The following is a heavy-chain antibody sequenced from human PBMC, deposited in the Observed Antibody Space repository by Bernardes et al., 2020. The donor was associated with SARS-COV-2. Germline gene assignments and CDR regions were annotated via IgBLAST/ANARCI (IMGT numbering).Heavy chain of an antibody. CDR2: VYHDGYT. D-gene: IGHD7-27*01. CDR3: AYTSSAGDLAL. Sequence: SETLSLTCSVSGGSVKSGNTYWTWIRQHPGKGLEWIGYVYHDGYTNFNPSLKSRLTMSVDASKNQFSLRLSSVTAADTAIYYCAYTSSAGDLALWGQGTLVTVSS. J-gene: IGHJ4*02. V-gene: IGHV4-31*03. CDR1: GGSVKSGNTY.